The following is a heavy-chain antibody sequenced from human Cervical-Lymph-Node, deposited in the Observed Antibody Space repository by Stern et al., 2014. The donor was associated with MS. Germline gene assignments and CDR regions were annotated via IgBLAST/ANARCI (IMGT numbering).Heavy chain of an antibody. CDR2: IYYRGST. J-gene: IGHJ4*02. D-gene: IGHD3-10*01. Sequence: QLQLQESGPGLVKPSQTLSLTCAVSDGSISRGAYYWHWIRQPPGKGLEWIGYIYYRGSTYYNPSLKSRASISEDASTNKFSLHLSSVTAADTAVYYCSRGREFNYWGQGILVTVSS. CDR1: DGSISRGAYY. CDR3: SRGREFNY. V-gene: IGHV4-31*11.